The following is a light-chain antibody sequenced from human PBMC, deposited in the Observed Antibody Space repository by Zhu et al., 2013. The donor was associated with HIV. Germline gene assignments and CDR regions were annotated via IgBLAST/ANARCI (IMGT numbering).Light chain of an antibody. V-gene: IGKV3-20*01. CDR3: QQYNSYST. CDR2: GAS. CDR1: QTISSSY. J-gene: IGKJ1*01. Sequence: EILLTQSPGTLSLSPGERATLFCRASQTISSSYLAWYQQKPGQAPRLLIHGASTRATGIADRFSGSGSGTDFTLSISRLQPDDFATYYCQQYNSYSTFGQGTKVEIK.